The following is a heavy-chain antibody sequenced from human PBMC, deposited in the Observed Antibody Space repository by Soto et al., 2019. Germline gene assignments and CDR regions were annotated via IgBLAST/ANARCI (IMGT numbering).Heavy chain of an antibody. V-gene: IGHV4-34*01. Sequence: SETLSLTCAVDGGAFSGYYWSWIRQPPGKGLEWIGEINHSGSTNYTPSLKSRVTTSVDTSKNQFSLPLTPPTPAGAAQYYCATEGSSGWDYWGQGT. J-gene: IGHJ4*02. D-gene: IGHD6-19*01. CDR2: INHSGST. CDR1: GGAFSGYY. CDR3: ATEGSSGWDY.